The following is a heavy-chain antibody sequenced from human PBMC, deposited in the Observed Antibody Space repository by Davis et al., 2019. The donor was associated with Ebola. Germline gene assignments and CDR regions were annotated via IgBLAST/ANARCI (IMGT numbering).Heavy chain of an antibody. CDR1: GFTLSDHY. V-gene: IGHV3-11*01. CDR2: ISGTGSTV. Sequence: PGGSLRLSCSTSGFTLSDHYMNWIRQTPGKGLEWLSDISGTGSTVNYADSVKGRFTISRDNAKNSLYLQMNSLRADDTAVYYCARRRDRFDPWGQGTLVTVSS. J-gene: IGHJ5*02. CDR3: ARRRDRFDP.